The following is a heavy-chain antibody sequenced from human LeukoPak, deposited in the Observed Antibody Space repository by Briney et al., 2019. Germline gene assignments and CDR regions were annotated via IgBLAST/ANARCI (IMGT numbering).Heavy chain of an antibody. V-gene: IGHV4-39*01. J-gene: IGHJ4*02. CDR2: IYYRGNT. CDR3: ARLYSGTRPPDY. Sequence: PSETLSLTCTVSSDSISSTTYYWGFLRQPPGKGLEWIGSIYYRGNTYYNPSLKSRVTISVDTSNNQFSLKLSSVTAADTAVYYCARLYSGTRPPDYWGQGTLVTVSS. D-gene: IGHD6-6*01. CDR1: SDSISSTTYY.